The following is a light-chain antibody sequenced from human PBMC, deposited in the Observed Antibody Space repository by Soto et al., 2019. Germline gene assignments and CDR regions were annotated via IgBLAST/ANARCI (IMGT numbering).Light chain of an antibody. CDR3: SSYTSSSTPV. CDR2: EVT. V-gene: IGLV2-14*01. Sequence: QSALTQPASVSGSPGQSITISCTGTSSDVGAYIYVSWYQHHPGKAPKVMIYEVTNRPSGVSNRFSGSKSGNTASLTISGLQAEDEADYYCSSYTSSSTPVFGGGTKLTVL. J-gene: IGLJ3*02. CDR1: SSDVGAYIY.